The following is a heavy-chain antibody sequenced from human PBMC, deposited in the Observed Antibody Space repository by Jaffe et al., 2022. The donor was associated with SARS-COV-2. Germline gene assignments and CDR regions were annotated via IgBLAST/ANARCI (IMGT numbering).Heavy chain of an antibody. D-gene: IGHD2-2*01. J-gene: IGHJ6*02. CDR2: ISSSSSYI. CDR1: GFTFSSYS. CDR3: ARVTAHLRGMDV. Sequence: EVQLVESGGGLVKPGGSLRLSCAASGFTFSSYSMNWVRQAPGKGLEWVSSISSSSSYIYYADSVKGRFTISRDNAKNSLYLQMNSLRAEDTAVYYCARVTAHLRGMDVWGQGTTVTVSS. V-gene: IGHV3-21*01.